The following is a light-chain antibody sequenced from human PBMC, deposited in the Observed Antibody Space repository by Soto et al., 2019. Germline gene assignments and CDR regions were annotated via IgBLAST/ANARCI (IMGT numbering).Light chain of an antibody. J-gene: IGLJ2*01. CDR2: DVS. CDR1: SSDVGGYNY. V-gene: IGLV2-14*01. CDR3: SSYTSSSTLV. Sequence: QSALTQPASVSGSPGQSITISCTGTSSDVGGYNYVSWYQPHPGKAPKLLIYDVSNRPSGVSNRFSGSKSGNTASLTISGLHAEDEADYYCSSYTSSSTLVFGGGTKLTVL.